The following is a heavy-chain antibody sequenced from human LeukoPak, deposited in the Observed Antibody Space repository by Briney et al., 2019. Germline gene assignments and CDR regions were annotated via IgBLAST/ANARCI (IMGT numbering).Heavy chain of an antibody. Sequence: ASVKVSCKASGGTFSSYAISWVRQAPGQGLEWMGGIIPIFGTANYAQKFQGRVTITADKSTSTAYMELSSLRSEDTAVYYCARVSGIYYYDSSGQNWFDPWGQGTLVTVSS. CDR2: IIPIFGTA. CDR3: ARVSGIYYYDSSGQNWFDP. J-gene: IGHJ5*02. D-gene: IGHD3-22*01. V-gene: IGHV1-69*06. CDR1: GGTFSSYA.